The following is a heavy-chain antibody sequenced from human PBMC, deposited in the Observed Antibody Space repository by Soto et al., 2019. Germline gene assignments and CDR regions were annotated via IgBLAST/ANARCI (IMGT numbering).Heavy chain of an antibody. D-gene: IGHD2-8*02. CDR3: ESSTGLYYYYGMDV. CDR2: IYYSGST. J-gene: IGHJ6*02. V-gene: IGHV4-39*01. CDR1: GGSISSSSYY. Sequence: SETLSLICTVSGGSISSSSYYWGWIRQHTGKGLEWMGSIYYSGSTYYKPSLKRRGTISVDTSKNQFSLKLSAVTDADTAGHNCESSTGLYYYYGMDVWGQGTTVTVSS.